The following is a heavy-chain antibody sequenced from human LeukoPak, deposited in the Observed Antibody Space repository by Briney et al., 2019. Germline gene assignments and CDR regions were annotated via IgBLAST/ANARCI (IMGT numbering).Heavy chain of an antibody. J-gene: IGHJ4*02. CDR2: IIPIFGTA. CDR1: GGTFSSYA. D-gene: IGHD3-10*01. V-gene: IGHV1-69*01. CDR3: ARASTMVRGVIEYYFDY. Sequence: SVKVSCKASGGTFSSYAISWVRQAPGQGLEWMGGIIPIFGTANYAQKFQGRVTITADESTSTAYMELSSLRSEDAAVYYCARASTMVRGVIEYYFDYWGQGTLVTVSS.